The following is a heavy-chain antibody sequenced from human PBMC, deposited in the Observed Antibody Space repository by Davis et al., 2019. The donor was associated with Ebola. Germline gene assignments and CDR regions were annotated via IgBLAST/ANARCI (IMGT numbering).Heavy chain of an antibody. J-gene: IGHJ4*02. Sequence: GESLKISCAASGFTVSSNYMSWVRQAPGKGLEWVSVIYSGGSTYYADSVKGRFTISRDNSKNTLYLQMNNLRAEDTAVYYCARHDCSGGSCYRRYYFDYWGQGTLVTVSS. CDR1: GFTVSSNY. D-gene: IGHD2-15*01. V-gene: IGHV3-66*04. CDR3: ARHDCSGGSCYRRYYFDY. CDR2: IYSGGST.